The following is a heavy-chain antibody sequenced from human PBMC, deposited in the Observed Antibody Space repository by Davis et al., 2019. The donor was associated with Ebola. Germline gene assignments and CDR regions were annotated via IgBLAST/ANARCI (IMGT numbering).Heavy chain of an antibody. D-gene: IGHD3-3*01. V-gene: IGHV4-34*01. CDR3: ARGADYDFWSRDYYYMDV. J-gene: IGHJ6*03. CDR2: INHNGST. Sequence: PGGSLRLSCAVYGGSFSGYYWSWIRQPPGKGLEWIGEINHNGSTNYNPSLKSRVTISVDTSKNQFSLKLSSVTAADTAVYYCARGADYDFWSRDYYYMDVWGKGTTVTISS. CDR1: GGSFSGYY.